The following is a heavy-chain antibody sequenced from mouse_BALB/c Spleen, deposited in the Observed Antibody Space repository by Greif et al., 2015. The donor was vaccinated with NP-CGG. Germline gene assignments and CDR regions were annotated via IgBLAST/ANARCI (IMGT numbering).Heavy chain of an antibody. J-gene: IGHJ1*01. CDR1: GFAFSSYD. CDR2: ISSGGGST. Sequence: EVKLVESGGGLVKPGGSLKLSCAASGFAFSSYDMSWVRQTPEKRLEWVAYISSGGGSTYYPDTVKGRFTISRDNAKNTLYLQMSSLKSEDTAMYYCARDYYGSSPYWYFDVWGAGTTVTVSS. D-gene: IGHD1-1*01. CDR3: ARDYYGSSPYWYFDV. V-gene: IGHV5-12-1*01.